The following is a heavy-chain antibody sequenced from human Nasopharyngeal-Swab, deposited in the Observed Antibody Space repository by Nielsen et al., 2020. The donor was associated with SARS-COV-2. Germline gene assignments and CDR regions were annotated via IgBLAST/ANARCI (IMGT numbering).Heavy chain of an antibody. CDR1: GFPLSHYY. CDR3: AKGTGMTYRAIDY. D-gene: IGHD1-14*01. V-gene: IGHV3-23*01. CDR2: ISRTYST. J-gene: IGHJ4*02. Sequence: GESLKISCAASGFPLSHYYMTWVRQPPGKGLEWVSAISRTYSTYYADSVRGRFTVSRDNSKNTLYLQMSSLRAEDTAVYYCAKGTGMTYRAIDYWGQGTLVTASS.